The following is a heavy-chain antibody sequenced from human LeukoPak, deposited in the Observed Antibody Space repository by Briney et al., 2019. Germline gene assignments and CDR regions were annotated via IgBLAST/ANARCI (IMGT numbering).Heavy chain of an antibody. CDR2: IYSSGNT. CDR1: GVSISTYY. Sequence: SETLSLTCTVSGVSISTYYWTWIRQPAGKGLEWIGRIYSSGNTNYNPSLESRVTMSIDTSKNQFSLKLSSVTAADTAVYYCARERGILRGDAFDIWGQGTMVTVSS. CDR3: ARERGILRGDAFDI. D-gene: IGHD1-26*01. V-gene: IGHV4-4*07. J-gene: IGHJ3*02.